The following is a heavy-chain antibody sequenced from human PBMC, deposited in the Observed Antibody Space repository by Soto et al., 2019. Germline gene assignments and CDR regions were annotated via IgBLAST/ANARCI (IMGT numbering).Heavy chain of an antibody. J-gene: IGHJ4*02. CDR1: GGSISGYY. CDR3: ARHSNEYRKSLDN. V-gene: IGHV4-59*08. Sequence: QLQLQESGPGLVKPSETLSLTCPVSGGSISGYYWSWIRQPPGKGLEWIAFIHYTGSSNSNPSLERGVTMTIDTSKNQFSLKLSSVTAADTAVYYCARHSNEYRKSLDNWGQGTLVTVS. CDR2: IHYTGSS. D-gene: IGHD4-4*01.